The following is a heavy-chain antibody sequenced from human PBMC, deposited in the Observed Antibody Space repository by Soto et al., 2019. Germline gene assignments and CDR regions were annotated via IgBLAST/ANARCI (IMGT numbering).Heavy chain of an antibody. CDR3: ARGGTPIDY. J-gene: IGHJ4*02. CDR2: ISANSGNT. V-gene: IGHV1-18*01. Sequence: QVQLVQSGAEVKKPGASVKVSCKASGYTFTNFGISWVRQAPGQGLEWMGWISANSGNTNYAQNFQGRVTMTTDTATSTAYMELRSLRCEDTAVYYFARGGTPIDYWGQGTLVTVSS. D-gene: IGHD3-16*01. CDR1: GYTFTNFG.